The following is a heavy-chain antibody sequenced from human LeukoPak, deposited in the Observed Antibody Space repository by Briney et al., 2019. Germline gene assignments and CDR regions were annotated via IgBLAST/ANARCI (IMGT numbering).Heavy chain of an antibody. CDR3: ARDFGYSYGGYYYMDV. V-gene: IGHV1-69*05. J-gene: IGHJ6*03. CDR2: NIPIFGTA. D-gene: IGHD5-18*01. Sequence: ASVKVSCKASGGTFSSYAISWVRQAPGQGLEWMGANIPIFGTANYAQKFQGRVTITTDESTSTAYMELSSLRSEDTAVYYCARDFGYSYGGYYYMDVWGKGTTVSVSS. CDR1: GGTFSSYA.